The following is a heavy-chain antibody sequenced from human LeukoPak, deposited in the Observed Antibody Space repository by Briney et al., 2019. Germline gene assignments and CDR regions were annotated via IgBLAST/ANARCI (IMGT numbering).Heavy chain of an antibody. Sequence: ASVKVSCKASGYIFTGHYMHWGRQAPGQGLEWMGWINPNSGGTKYAQKFQGRVTMTRDTSISTTYMELRRLTSDDTAVYYCARDISAGIYMYEYWGQGSLVTVSS. CDR3: ARDISAGIYMYEY. V-gene: IGHV1-2*02. CDR2: INPNSGGT. J-gene: IGHJ4*02. CDR1: GYIFTGHY. D-gene: IGHD2-15*01.